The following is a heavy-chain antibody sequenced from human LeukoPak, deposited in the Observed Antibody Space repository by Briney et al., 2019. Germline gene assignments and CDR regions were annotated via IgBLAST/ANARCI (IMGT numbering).Heavy chain of an antibody. Sequence: GGSLRLSCAASGFTFSTYAMRWARQAPGKGLEWVSSISDSGVSTYYADSVKARFTISRDNSKNTLYLQMNSLRVEDTAVYYCAKLLRPNSYYGMDVWGKGTTVTVSP. CDR1: GFTFSTYA. V-gene: IGHV3-23*01. J-gene: IGHJ6*04. CDR2: ISDSGVST. D-gene: IGHD5-12*01. CDR3: AKLLRPNSYYGMDV.